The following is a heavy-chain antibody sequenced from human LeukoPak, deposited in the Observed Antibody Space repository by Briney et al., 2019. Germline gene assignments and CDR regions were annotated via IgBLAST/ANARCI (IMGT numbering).Heavy chain of an antibody. CDR1: AGSISSYY. CDR3: ARDAKYYYGSGTSGNYFDY. Sequence: SETLSLTCTVSAGSISSYYWSWTRQPAGKGLEWIGRIYTSVSTNYNPSLKGRVTMSVDTSKNQFSLKLSSVTAADSAVYYCARDAKYYYGSGTSGNYFDYWGQGTLFTVSS. CDR2: IYTSVST. V-gene: IGHV4-4*07. D-gene: IGHD3-10*01. J-gene: IGHJ4*02.